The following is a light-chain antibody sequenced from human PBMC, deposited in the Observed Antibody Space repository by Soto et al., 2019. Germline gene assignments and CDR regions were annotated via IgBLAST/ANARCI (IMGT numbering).Light chain of an antibody. CDR2: WAS. Sequence: IGRTEITESLAVSLGERATINCKSSQCVLYSSDNKNYLAWYQQKPGQPPKLLTYWASARESGDPHRLSGSGSGTDFTLTTSSLQTENVAVHSSPHYDNPPGTGGQGTKVEIK. J-gene: IGKJ1*01. V-gene: IGKV4-1*01. CDR3: PHYDNPPGT. CDR1: QCVLYSSDNKNY.